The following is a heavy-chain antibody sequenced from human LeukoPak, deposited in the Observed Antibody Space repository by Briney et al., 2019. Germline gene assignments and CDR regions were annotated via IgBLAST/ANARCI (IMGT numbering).Heavy chain of an antibody. CDR2: ISYDGSNK. V-gene: IGHV3-30*18. J-gene: IGHJ4*02. Sequence: GGSLRLSCAASGFTFSSYGMHWVRQAPGKGLEWVAIISYDGSNKYYADSVKGRFTISRDNSKNTLYLQMNSLRAEDTAVYYCAKDGGSYGDRPFDYWGQRTLVTVSS. CDR1: GFTFSSYG. CDR3: AKDGGSYGDRPFDY. D-gene: IGHD4-17*01.